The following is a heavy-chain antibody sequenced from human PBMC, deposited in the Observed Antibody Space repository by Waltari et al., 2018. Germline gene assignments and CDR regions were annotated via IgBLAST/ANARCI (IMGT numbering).Heavy chain of an antibody. D-gene: IGHD3-22*01. Sequence: QVQLQESGPGLVRPSETLSLPCAVSGYSISSVYSWGWIRQSPGKGLAWFGFIYHSGSTYFNPSLKSRVTISVDTSKNQFFLKLNSVTAADTAVYHCARHSSGYYYYLDYWGQGTLVTVSS. V-gene: IGHV4-38-2*01. J-gene: IGHJ4*02. CDR2: IYHSGST. CDR1: GYSISSVYS. CDR3: ARHSSGYYYYLDY.